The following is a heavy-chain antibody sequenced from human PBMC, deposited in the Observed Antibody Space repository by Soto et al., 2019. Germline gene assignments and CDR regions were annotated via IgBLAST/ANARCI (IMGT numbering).Heavy chain of an antibody. D-gene: IGHD6-13*01. V-gene: IGHV3-30*18. Sequence: QVQLVESGGGVVQPGRSLRLSCAASGFTFSSYGMHWVRQAPGKGLEWVAVISYDGSNKYYADSVKGRFTISRDNSKNTLYLQMNSLSAEDTAVYYCAKDPIAAAGAYYYGMDVWGQGTTVTVSS. CDR1: GFTFSSYG. CDR2: ISYDGSNK. CDR3: AKDPIAAAGAYYYGMDV. J-gene: IGHJ6*02.